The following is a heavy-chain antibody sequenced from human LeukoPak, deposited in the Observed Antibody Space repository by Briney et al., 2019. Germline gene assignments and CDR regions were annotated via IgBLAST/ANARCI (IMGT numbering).Heavy chain of an antibody. CDR2: SYPGDSDT. D-gene: IGHD3-16*02. J-gene: IGHJ6*02. CDR3: ARQRLSLSGMVV. Sequence: HGESLKISCKGSGYSFTSYWIGWVRQMPRRGLEWMGISYPGDSDTRYSPSFQGQVTISADKSISTAYLQWSSLKASDTAMYCCARQRLSLSGMVVWGQGTTVTVSS. V-gene: IGHV5-51*01. CDR1: GYSFTSYW.